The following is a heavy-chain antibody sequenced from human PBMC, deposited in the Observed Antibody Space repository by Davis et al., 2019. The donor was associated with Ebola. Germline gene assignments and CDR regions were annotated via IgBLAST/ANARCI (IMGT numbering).Heavy chain of an antibody. CDR2: MNPKSGNT. V-gene: IGHV1-8*01. Sequence: ASVKVSCKASGYTFPNYDINWVRQATGQGLEYMGWMNPKSGNTGYAQNFQGRVTMTRNTSISTAYMELSSLRPEDTAVYYCTRAVRYSAVVSQSSRKYYFDYWGQGTLVTVSS. CDR3: TRAVRYSAVVSQSSRKYYFDY. J-gene: IGHJ4*02. CDR1: GYTFPNYD. D-gene: IGHD3-22*01.